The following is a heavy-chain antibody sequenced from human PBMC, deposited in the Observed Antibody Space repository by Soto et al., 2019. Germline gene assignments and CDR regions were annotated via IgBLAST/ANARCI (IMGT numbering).Heavy chain of an antibody. V-gene: IGHV4-39*01. J-gene: IGHJ6*02. Sequence: PSETLSLTCTVSGGSISSCNYYWGWIRQPPGKGLEWIGSIYYTGSTYYNPSLKSRVTISVDTSKNQFSLKLSSVTAADTAVYYCARGRGLLLWFGDRYYGMDVWGQGTTVTVSS. CDR3: ARGRGLLLWFGDRYYGMDV. CDR2: IYYTGST. D-gene: IGHD3-10*01. CDR1: GGSISSCNYY.